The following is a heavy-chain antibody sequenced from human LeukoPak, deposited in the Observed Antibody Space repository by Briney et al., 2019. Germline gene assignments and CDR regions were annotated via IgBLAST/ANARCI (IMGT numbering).Heavy chain of an antibody. J-gene: IGHJ5*02. CDR1: GFTFINYA. D-gene: IGHD4-23*01. V-gene: IGHV3-23*01. Sequence: PGGSLRLSFAASGFTFINYAITLGRQAPGKWLGWVSTIRVTGGFTTSTYYANSVKGRFTISSDNSDNTLYLQIQGLSADDTAVSSCVKDRRSAGNSALSWFDPWGQGHLVTVSS. CDR2: IRVTGGFTTST. CDR3: VKDRRSAGNSALSWFDP.